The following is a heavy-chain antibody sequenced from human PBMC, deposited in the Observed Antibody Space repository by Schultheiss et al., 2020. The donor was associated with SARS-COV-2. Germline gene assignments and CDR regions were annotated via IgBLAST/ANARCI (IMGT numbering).Heavy chain of an antibody. D-gene: IGHD5-12*01. Sequence: ASVKVSCKASGYTFTSYYMHWVRQAPGQGLEWMGIINPSGGSTNYAQKFQGRVTMTRDTSTSTVYMELSSLRSEDTAVYYCARGPTIVATIFMFAAYYYGMDVWGQGTTVTVSS. CDR1: GYTFTSYY. J-gene: IGHJ6*02. CDR2: INPSGGST. CDR3: ARGPTIVATIFMFAAYYYGMDV. V-gene: IGHV1-46*01.